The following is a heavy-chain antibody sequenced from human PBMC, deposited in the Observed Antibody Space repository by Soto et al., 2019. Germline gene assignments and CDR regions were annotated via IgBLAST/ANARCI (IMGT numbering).Heavy chain of an antibody. CDR1: GGTFSSYA. V-gene: IGHV1-69*13. Sequence: SVKVSCKASGGTFSSYAISWVRLAPGQGLEWMGGIIPIFGTANYAQKFQGRVTITADESTSTTYMELSSLRSEDTAVYYCARGPYYDILTGYYNDIYYYYGMDVWGQGTTVTVSS. D-gene: IGHD3-9*01. J-gene: IGHJ6*02. CDR2: IIPIFGTA. CDR3: ARGPYYDILTGYYNDIYYYYGMDV.